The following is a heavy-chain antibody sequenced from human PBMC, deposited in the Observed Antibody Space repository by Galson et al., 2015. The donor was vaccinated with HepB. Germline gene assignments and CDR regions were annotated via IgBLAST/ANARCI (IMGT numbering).Heavy chain of an antibody. V-gene: IGHV3-23*01. J-gene: IGHJ4*02. CDR1: GFIFSNYA. CDR3: AKGRGWYTGFDS. CDR2: ISGDTYGT. Sequence: SLRLSCAGSGFIFSNYALSWVRQAPGKGLQWVSGISGDTYGTYYADSVKGRFTISRDNSNSRLYLQMTSVTADDTATYYGAKGRGWYTGFDSWGQGALVTVSS. D-gene: IGHD6-19*01.